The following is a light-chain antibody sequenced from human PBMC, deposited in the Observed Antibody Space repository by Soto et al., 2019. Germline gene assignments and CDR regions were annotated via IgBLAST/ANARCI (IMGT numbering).Light chain of an antibody. CDR1: SSNIGAGYD. J-gene: IGLJ3*02. V-gene: IGLV1-40*01. CDR3: QSCDSSLSGWV. Sequence: QSVLTQPPSVSGAPGQRVTISCSGSSSNIGAGYDVHWYQQLPGTAPKLLISGNSNRPSGVPDRFSGSKSGTSASLAITGLQAEDEADYYCQSCDSSLSGWVFGRGTKLTVL. CDR2: GNS.